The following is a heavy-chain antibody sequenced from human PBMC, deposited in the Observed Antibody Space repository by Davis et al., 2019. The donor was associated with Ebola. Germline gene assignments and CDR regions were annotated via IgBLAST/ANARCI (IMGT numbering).Heavy chain of an antibody. CDR3: AREEIVVVVAATSGYYYYGMDV. CDR2: IIPILGIA. D-gene: IGHD2-15*01. Sequence: SVKVSCKASGGTFSSYTISWVRQAPGQGLEWMGRIIPILGIANYAQKFQGRVTITADKSTSTVYMELSSLRSEDTAVYYCAREEIVVVVAATSGYYYYGMDVWGKGTTVTVSS. V-gene: IGHV1-69*04. J-gene: IGHJ6*04. CDR1: GGTFSSYT.